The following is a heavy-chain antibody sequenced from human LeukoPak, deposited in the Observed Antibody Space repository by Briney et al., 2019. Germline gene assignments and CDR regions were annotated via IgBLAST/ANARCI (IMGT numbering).Heavy chain of an antibody. CDR1: GGTFSSYA. J-gene: IGHJ4*02. CDR3: ARDGAATVVLGPDY. V-gene: IGHV1-69*04. D-gene: IGHD4-23*01. Sequence: SVKVSCKASGGTFSSYAISWVRQAPGQGLEWMGRIIPILGIANYAQKFQGRVTITADKSSSTAYMELSSLRSEDTAVYYCARDGAATVVLGPDYWGQGTLVIVSS. CDR2: IIPILGIA.